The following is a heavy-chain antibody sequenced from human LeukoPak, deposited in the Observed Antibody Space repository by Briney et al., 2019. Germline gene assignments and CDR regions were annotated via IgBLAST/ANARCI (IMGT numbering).Heavy chain of an antibody. V-gene: IGHV1-46*01. D-gene: IGHD1-1*01. CDR2: INPSGGST. J-gene: IGHJ5*02. CDR1: GYTFTSYY. CDR3: ARGIPNWNDESWFDP. Sequence: ASVKVSCKASGYTFTSYYMHWVRQAPGQGLEWMGIINPSGGSTSYAQKFQGRVTMTRDMSTSTVYMELSSLRSEDTAVYYCARGIPNWNDESWFDPWGQGTLVTVSS.